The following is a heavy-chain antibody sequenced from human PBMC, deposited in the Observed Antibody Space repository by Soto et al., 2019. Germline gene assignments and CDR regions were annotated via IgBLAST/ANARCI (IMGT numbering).Heavy chain of an antibody. CDR1: GATLTDCSLF. J-gene: IGHJ5*01. CDR2: TYMGGMA. V-gene: IGHV4-39*01. Sequence: SETLSLTCTVSGATLTDCSLFWGWNRQSPGKGVEWIASTYMGGMAYYNPSIRSRVIISVDTSKSQFSLSLNSVTAAETAVYYDATAPEPVSPPAYYVNWLDTWDHGTLVTVSS. D-gene: IGHD3-16*01. CDR3: ATAPEPVSPPAYYVNWLDT.